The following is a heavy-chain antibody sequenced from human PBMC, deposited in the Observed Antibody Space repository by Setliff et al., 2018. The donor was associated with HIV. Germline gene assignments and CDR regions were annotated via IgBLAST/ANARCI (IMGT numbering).Heavy chain of an antibody. J-gene: IGHJ3*02. CDR2: ISSRGSTI. CDR1: GFTFSDYY. CDR3: AKMHTAMDPDTFDI. V-gene: IGHV3-11*04. Sequence: GGSLRLSCAASGFTFSDYYMSWIRQAPGKGLEWVSYISSRGSTIYYADSVKGRFTISRDNSKNTMFLQMNSLRVEDTAIYYCAKMHTAMDPDTFDIWGQGTMVTVSS. D-gene: IGHD5-18*01.